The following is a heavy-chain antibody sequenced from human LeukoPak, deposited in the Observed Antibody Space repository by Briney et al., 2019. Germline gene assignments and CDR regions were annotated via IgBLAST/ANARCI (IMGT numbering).Heavy chain of an antibody. Sequence: SETLSLTCTVSGGSISSYYWSWIRQPPGKGLEWIGYIYYSGSTNYNPSLKSRVTISVDTSKNQFSLKLSSVTAADTAVYYCARPKSIASQRGHDAFDIWGQGTMVTVSS. CDR2: IYYSGST. D-gene: IGHD6-6*01. CDR3: ARPKSIASQRGHDAFDI. V-gene: IGHV4-59*12. CDR1: GGSISSYY. J-gene: IGHJ3*02.